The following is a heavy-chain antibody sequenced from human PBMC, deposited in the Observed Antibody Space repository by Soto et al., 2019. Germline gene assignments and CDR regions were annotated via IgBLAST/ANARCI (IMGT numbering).Heavy chain of an antibody. J-gene: IGHJ4*02. Sequence: PSETLSLTCAVSGVYIKTYDWSWIRKPAGKGLEWIGRIYTTGSANHNPSLKSRVTMSVDTSKNQFSLKLSSVTAADTAVYYCARDRDQLLYDYWGQGTLVTVSS. CDR1: GVYIKTYD. V-gene: IGHV4-4*07. CDR2: IYTTGSA. D-gene: IGHD2-2*02. CDR3: ARDRDQLLYDY.